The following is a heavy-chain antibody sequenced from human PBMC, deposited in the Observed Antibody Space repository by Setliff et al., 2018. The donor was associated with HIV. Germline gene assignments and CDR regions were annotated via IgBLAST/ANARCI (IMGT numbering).Heavy chain of an antibody. D-gene: IGHD5-18*01. J-gene: IGHJ6*02. CDR1: GGSISSHY. CDR3: ARVKYSYAQGFYYGMDV. Sequence: SETLSLTCTVSGGSISSHYWSWIRQPPGKGLEWIGSIYSSGSTNYNPSLKSRVTMSVATSKNQFSLQLRSVTAADTAVFYCARVKYSYAQGFYYGMDVWGQGTTVTVSS. V-gene: IGHV4-59*11. CDR2: IYSSGST.